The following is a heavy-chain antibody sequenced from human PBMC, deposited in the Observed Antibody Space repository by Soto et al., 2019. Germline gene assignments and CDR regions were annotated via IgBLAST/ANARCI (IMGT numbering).Heavy chain of an antibody. J-gene: IGHJ6*02. Sequence: QVQLVQSGAEVKKPGSSVKVSCKTAGGTFSSYAITWVRQAPGQGLEWMGGIIPIFGTSNYAQKFQGRVTITADESTSTAYMELSSPRSEDTAVYYCARAMYSTGLGYGMDVWGQGTAVTVSS. D-gene: IGHD6-19*01. CDR1: GGTFSSYA. CDR3: ARAMYSTGLGYGMDV. V-gene: IGHV1-69*01. CDR2: IIPIFGTS.